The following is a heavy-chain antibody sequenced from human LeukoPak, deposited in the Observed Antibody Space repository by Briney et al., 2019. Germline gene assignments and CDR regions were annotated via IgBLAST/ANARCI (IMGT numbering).Heavy chain of an antibody. J-gene: IGHJ6*03. CDR3: ARAGDYGDYNYMDV. Sequence: ASVKVSCKASGGTFSSYAISWVRQAPGQGLEWMGGIIPIFGTANYAQKFQGRVTITTDESTSTAYMELSSLRSEDTAVYYCARAGDYGDYNYMDVWGKGTTVTVSS. CDR2: IIPIFGTA. V-gene: IGHV1-69*05. D-gene: IGHD4-17*01. CDR1: GGTFSSYA.